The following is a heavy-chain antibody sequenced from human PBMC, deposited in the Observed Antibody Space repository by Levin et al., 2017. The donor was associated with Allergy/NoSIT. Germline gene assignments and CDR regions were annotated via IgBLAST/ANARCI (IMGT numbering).Heavy chain of an antibody. CDR1: GDSTHNYF. D-gene: IGHD3-22*01. J-gene: IGHJ4*02. Sequence: HSQTLSLPCTVSGDSTHNYFWSWIRQPPGKGLEWIGYISRSGSTRDNPSLRSRLSISVDTSKNHFSLKLNSVTAADTAVYYCARFFSSYHSGGYYQPNYFDYWGQGTLVTVSS. CDR2: ISRSGST. V-gene: IGHV4-59*08. CDR3: ARFFSSYHSGGYYQPNYFDY.